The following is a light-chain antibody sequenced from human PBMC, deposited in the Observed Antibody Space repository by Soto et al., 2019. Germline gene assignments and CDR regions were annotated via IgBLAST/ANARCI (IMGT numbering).Light chain of an antibody. Sequence: DIQMTQSPSSLSASVGDRVTITYRASQSIISYLNWYQQKPGKAPKLLIYAASSLQSGVPSRFSGSGSGTDFTLTISSLQPEDFATYYCQQSYSTSWTFGQGTKVDIK. CDR1: QSIISY. CDR3: QQSYSTSWT. CDR2: AAS. J-gene: IGKJ1*01. V-gene: IGKV1-39*01.